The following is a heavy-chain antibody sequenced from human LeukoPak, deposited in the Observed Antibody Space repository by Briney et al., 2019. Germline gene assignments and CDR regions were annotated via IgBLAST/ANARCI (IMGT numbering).Heavy chain of an antibody. V-gene: IGHV3-23*01. J-gene: IGHJ4*02. CDR2: ITGSGGNT. D-gene: IGHD6-6*01. Sequence: GGSLRLSCAASGFTFSSNAMSWVREAPGKGLEWVSSITGSGGNTFNADSVKGLVTISRDNSKNTLHPQMNSLRAEDTAVYYCARRGSSSYYFDFWGQGTLVTVSS. CDR3: ARRGSSSYYFDF. CDR1: GFTFSSNA.